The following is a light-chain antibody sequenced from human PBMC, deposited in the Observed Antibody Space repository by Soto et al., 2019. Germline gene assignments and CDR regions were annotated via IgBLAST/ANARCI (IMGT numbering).Light chain of an antibody. V-gene: IGLV1-47*01. CDR3: AAWDDSLSGPV. J-gene: IGLJ3*02. CDR1: SSNIGINN. CDR2: RNN. Sequence: QSVLTQQPSASGTPGQRVTISYSGSSSNIGINNVYWYQQLPGTAPKLLVYRNNQRPSGVPDRFSGSKSGTSASLAISGLRSDDEADYYCAAWDDSLSGPVFGGGTKLTVL.